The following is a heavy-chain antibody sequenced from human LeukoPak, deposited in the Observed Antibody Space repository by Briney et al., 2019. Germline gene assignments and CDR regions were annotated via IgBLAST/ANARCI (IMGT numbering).Heavy chain of an antibody. D-gene: IGHD6-13*01. CDR2: IWYDGSNK. J-gene: IGHJ6*03. Sequence: GGSLRLSCAASGFTFSSYGMHWVRQAPGKGLEWVAVIWYDGSNKYYADSVKGRFTISRDNFKNTLYLQMNSLRAEDTAVYYCARMSSSRSYYYYYYMDVWGKGTTVTVSS. CDR3: ARMSSSRSYYYYYYMDV. CDR1: GFTFSSYG. V-gene: IGHV3-33*01.